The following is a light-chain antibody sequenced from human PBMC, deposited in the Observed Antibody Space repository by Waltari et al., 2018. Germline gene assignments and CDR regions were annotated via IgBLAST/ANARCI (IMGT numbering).Light chain of an antibody. Sequence: DIQMTQSPSTLSASVGDRVTITCRASQRIGRWLAWYQQKPGKAPKLLIHTRSSLQTGVPSRFSGSGSGTEFTLTISSLQPDDFATYYCQQYNTSSAFGQGTKVDIK. CDR3: QQYNTSSA. CDR2: TRS. J-gene: IGKJ1*01. V-gene: IGKV1-5*03. CDR1: QRIGRW.